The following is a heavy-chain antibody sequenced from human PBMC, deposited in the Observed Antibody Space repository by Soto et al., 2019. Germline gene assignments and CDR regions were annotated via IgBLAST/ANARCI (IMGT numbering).Heavy chain of an antibody. J-gene: IGHJ4*02. CDR1: GETLNSNP. CDR2: IVPLSDRT. Sequence: QVQLVQSGAEVKKPGSSLKVSCKVFGETLNSNPIGWVRQAPGQGLEWVGGIVPLSDRTNYAQELQGRVTVTADGSTSTVYMELSTLKSDDTAVYYYARKSGRDCHSGGGCFYLDVWGQGSLITVSS. D-gene: IGHD2-15*01. V-gene: IGHV1-69*01. CDR3: ARKSGRDCHSGGGCFYLDV.